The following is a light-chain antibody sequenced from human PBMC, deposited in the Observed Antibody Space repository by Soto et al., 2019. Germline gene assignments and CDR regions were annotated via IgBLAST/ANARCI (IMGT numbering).Light chain of an antibody. CDR2: EVN. CDR3: CSYAGSRWV. Sequence: QSALAQPASVSGSPGQSITFSCTGASSDFGTFNLVSWYQQHPGKAPKLIIFEVNKRPPGISNRFSGSKSGNTASLTISGLQAEDDADYYCCSYAGSRWVFGGGTKLTVL. V-gene: IGLV2-23*02. J-gene: IGLJ3*02. CDR1: SSDFGTFNL.